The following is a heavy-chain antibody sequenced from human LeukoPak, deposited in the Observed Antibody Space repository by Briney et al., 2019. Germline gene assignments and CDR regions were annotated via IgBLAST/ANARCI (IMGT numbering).Heavy chain of an antibody. CDR2: ISSSGNTI. D-gene: IGHD3-3*01. Sequence: GGSLRLSCAASGFTFSSYEMNWVRQAPGKGLEWVSYISSSGNTIYYADSVKGRFTISRDNAKNSLYLQMNSLRAEDTAVYYCARDPGEDYDFWSGYYRSYFDYWGQGTLVTVSS. CDR1: GFTFSSYE. V-gene: IGHV3-48*03. CDR3: ARDPGEDYDFWSGYYRSYFDY. J-gene: IGHJ4*02.